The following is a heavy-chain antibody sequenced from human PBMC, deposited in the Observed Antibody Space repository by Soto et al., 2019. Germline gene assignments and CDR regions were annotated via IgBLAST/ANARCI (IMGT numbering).Heavy chain of an antibody. V-gene: IGHV2-5*01. J-gene: IGHJ5*02. CDR2: IYWNDDN. Sequence: QITFKEAGPTLAKPTQPLTLTGTFSVSSLSTSGVGVGWIRQPPGKALEWLALIYWNDDNRYSPSLKSRLTITKDTSKNQVVLTMTNMDPVDTATYYCAHKYSRSWSSHLPWFDPWGEGTLVTVSS. D-gene: IGHD6-13*01. CDR3: AHKYSRSWSSHLPWFDP. CDR1: VSSLSTSGVG.